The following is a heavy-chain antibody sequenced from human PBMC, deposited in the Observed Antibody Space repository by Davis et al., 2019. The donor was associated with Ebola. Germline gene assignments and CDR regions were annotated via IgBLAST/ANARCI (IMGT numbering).Heavy chain of an antibody. J-gene: IGHJ4*02. CDR2: VSWDGRST. V-gene: IGHV3-43D*03. CDR3: TAYDSTFRNY. Sequence: GGSLRLSCAASGFTFGSYAMTWVRQAPGKGLEWVSLVSWDGRSTAYADSVRDRFSISRDNSRNFLYLQMTGLRAEDTALYYCTAYDSTFRNYWGQGTLVTVSS. D-gene: IGHD3-22*01. CDR1: GFTFGSYA.